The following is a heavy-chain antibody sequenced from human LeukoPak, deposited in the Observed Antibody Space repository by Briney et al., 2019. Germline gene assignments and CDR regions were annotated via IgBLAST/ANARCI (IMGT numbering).Heavy chain of an antibody. J-gene: IGHJ5*02. CDR3: ARDPGVTGANWFDP. Sequence: SVKVSCKASGGTFSSYAISWVRQAPGQGLEWMGGIIPIFGTANYAQKFQGRVTITADESTSTAYMELKSLRSDDTVVYYCARDPGVTGANWFDPWGQGTLVTVSS. D-gene: IGHD2-21*02. CDR2: IIPIFGTA. CDR1: GGTFSSYA. V-gene: IGHV1-69*13.